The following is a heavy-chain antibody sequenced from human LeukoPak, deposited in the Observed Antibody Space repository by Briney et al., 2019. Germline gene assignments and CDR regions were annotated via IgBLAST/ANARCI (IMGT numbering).Heavy chain of an antibody. D-gene: IGHD3-22*01. CDR2: IYYSGST. V-gene: IGHV4-31*03. Sequence: SETLSLTCTVSGGSISNGGYYWSWIRQHPGKGLEWIGYIYYSGSTYYNPSLKSRVTISVDTSKNQFSLKLSSVTAADTAVYYCARMMEADYYDSSGSPSYWGQGTLVTVSS. CDR1: GGSISNGGYY. CDR3: ARMMEADYYDSSGSPSY. J-gene: IGHJ4*02.